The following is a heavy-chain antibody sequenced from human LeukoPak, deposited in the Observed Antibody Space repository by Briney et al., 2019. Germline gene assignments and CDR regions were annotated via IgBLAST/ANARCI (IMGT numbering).Heavy chain of an antibody. Sequence: PSETLSLTCAVSGYSISSGYYWGWIRQPPGKGLEWIGSIYHSGNTFCNPSLKSRLTISVDRSQNQFSLKVSSVTASDTAVYYCTRIDGSSHFFDHWGRGILVTVSS. CDR2: IYHSGNT. D-gene: IGHD2-2*01. CDR3: TRIDGSSHFFDH. J-gene: IGHJ4*02. V-gene: IGHV4-38-2*01. CDR1: GYSISSGYY.